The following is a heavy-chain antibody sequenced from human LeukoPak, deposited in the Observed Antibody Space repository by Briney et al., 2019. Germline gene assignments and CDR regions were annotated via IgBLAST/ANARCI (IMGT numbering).Heavy chain of an antibody. CDR2: ISSNGGST. Sequence: GGSLRLSCAASGFTFSSYAMHWVRQAPGKGLEYVSAISSNGGSTYYANSVKGRFTISRDNSKSTLYLQMGSLRAEDMAVYYCARDTVFDYWGQGTLVTVSS. J-gene: IGHJ4*02. CDR3: ARDTVFDY. D-gene: IGHD4-17*01. V-gene: IGHV3-64*01. CDR1: GFTFSSYA.